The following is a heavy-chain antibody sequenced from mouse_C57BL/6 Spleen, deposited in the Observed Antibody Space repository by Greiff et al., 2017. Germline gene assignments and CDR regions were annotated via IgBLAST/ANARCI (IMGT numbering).Heavy chain of an antibody. D-gene: IGHD1-1*01. CDR2: IHPNSGST. V-gene: IGHV1-64*01. CDR1: GYTFTSYW. J-gene: IGHJ4*01. Sequence: QVHVKQPGAELVKPGASVKLSCKASGYTFTSYWMHWVKQRPGQGLEWIGMIHPNSGSTNYNEKFKSKATLTVDKSSSTAYMQLSSLTSEDSAVYYCARGYYGPLYYAMDYWGQGTSVTVSS. CDR3: ARGYYGPLYYAMDY.